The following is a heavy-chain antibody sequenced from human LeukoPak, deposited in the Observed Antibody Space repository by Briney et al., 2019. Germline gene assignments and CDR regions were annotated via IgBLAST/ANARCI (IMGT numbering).Heavy chain of an antibody. CDR1: GYTFTGYY. CDR2: INPNSGGT. J-gene: IGHJ3*02. CDR3: ASTDAGYSSAWYHGVGAFDI. Sequence: GASVKVSCKASGYTFTGYYMHWVRQAPGQGLEWMGRINPNSGGTNYAQKFQGRVTMTRDTSISTAYMELSRLRSDDTAVYYCASTDAGYSSAWYHGVGAFDIWGQGTMVTVSS. V-gene: IGHV1-2*06. D-gene: IGHD6-19*01.